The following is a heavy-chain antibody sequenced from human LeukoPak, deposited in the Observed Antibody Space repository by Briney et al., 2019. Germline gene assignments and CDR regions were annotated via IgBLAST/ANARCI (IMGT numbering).Heavy chain of an antibody. J-gene: IGHJ6*02. Sequence: GRSLRLSCAASGFTFSSYGMHWVRQAPGKGLEWVAVISYDGSNKYYADSVKGRFTISRDNAKNSLYLQMNSLRAEDTAVYYCARDLDYDFWSSLRKALRYYYYGMDVWGQGTTVTVSS. V-gene: IGHV3-30*03. CDR2: ISYDGSNK. CDR3: ARDLDYDFWSSLRKALRYYYYGMDV. D-gene: IGHD3-3*01. CDR1: GFTFSSYG.